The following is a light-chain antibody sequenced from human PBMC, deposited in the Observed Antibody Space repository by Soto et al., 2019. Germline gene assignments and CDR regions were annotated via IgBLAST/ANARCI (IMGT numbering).Light chain of an antibody. CDR3: QQYNLWPDT. CDR2: GAS. J-gene: IGKJ2*01. Sequence: EIVMTQSPATLSVSPGETATLFCRASQNINSALAWYQQRPGQAPRLLIYGASTRATGVPARFSGSGSGTEFTLTISSLSSEDFAVYYCQQYNLWPDTFGQGTKLEI. V-gene: IGKV3-15*01. CDR1: QNINSA.